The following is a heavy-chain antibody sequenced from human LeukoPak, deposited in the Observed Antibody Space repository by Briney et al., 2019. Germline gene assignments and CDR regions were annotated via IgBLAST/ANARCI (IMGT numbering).Heavy chain of an antibody. J-gene: IGHJ6*03. CDR3: ARAIPAYYYYMDV. CDR2: ISPSGDIT. V-gene: IGHV3-23*01. Sequence: GGSLRLSCAASGFIFSSHGMNWVRQAPGKGLEWVSGISPSGDITYYADSVKGRFTISRDNSKNTVYLQMNSLRAEDAAVYYCARAIPAYYYYMDVWGKGTTVTVSS. CDR1: GFIFSSHG.